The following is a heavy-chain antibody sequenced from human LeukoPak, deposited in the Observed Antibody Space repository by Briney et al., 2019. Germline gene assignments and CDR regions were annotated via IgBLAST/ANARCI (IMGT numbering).Heavy chain of an antibody. Sequence: GASVKVSCKASGYTFTSYDINWVRQATGQGLEWMGWMNPNSGNTGYAQKFQGRVTITADKSTSTAYMELSSLRSEDTAVYYCARDRGGHYGSGSYGGFGHNWFDPWGQGTLVTVSS. V-gene: IGHV1-8*01. CDR3: ARDRGGHYGSGSYGGFGHNWFDP. D-gene: IGHD3-10*01. CDR1: GYTFTSYD. J-gene: IGHJ5*02. CDR2: MNPNSGNT.